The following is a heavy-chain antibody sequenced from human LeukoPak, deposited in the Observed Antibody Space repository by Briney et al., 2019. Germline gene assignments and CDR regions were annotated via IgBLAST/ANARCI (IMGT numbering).Heavy chain of an antibody. CDR1: GGTFSSYA. CDR3: ARSSIIAAAGPYYFDY. Sequence: ASVKVSCKASGGTFSSYAISCVRQAPGQGLEWMGGIIPIFGTANYAQKFQGRVTITADKSTSTAYMELSSLRSEDTAVYYCARSSIIAAAGPYYFDYWGQGTLVTVSS. CDR2: IIPIFGTA. J-gene: IGHJ4*02. V-gene: IGHV1-69*06. D-gene: IGHD6-13*01.